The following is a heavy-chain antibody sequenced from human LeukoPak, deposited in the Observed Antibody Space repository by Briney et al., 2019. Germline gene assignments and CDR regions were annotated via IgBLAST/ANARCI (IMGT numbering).Heavy chain of an antibody. CDR3: TKRGVVIRVILVGFHKEAYYFDS. CDR2: ISGSGGRT. V-gene: IGHV3-23*01. J-gene: IGHJ4*02. D-gene: IGHD3-22*01. Sequence: QPGGSLRLSCAVSGIILSNYGMSWVRQAPGKGLEWVAGISGSGGRTNYADSVKGRFTISRDNPKNTLYLQMSSLRAEDTAVYFCTKRGVVIRVILVGFHKEAYYFDSWGQGVLVTVSS. CDR1: GIILSNYG.